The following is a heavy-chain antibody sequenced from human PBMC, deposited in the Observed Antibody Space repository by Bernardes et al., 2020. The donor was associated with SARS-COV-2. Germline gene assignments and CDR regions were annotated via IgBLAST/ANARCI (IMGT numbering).Heavy chain of an antibody. CDR1: GYTFISYG. CDR2: ISDYNGNT. Sequence: ASVKVSCKASGYTFISYGISWVRQAPGEGLEWVGWISDYNGNTNYAQKFQGRVSITTDTSSTTAYLELRNLKSDDTAVYFCARAGYCSRTSCYGEPLTYWGQGTLVTVSS. CDR3: ARAGYCSRTSCYGEPLTY. D-gene: IGHD2-2*01. J-gene: IGHJ4*02. V-gene: IGHV1-18*01.